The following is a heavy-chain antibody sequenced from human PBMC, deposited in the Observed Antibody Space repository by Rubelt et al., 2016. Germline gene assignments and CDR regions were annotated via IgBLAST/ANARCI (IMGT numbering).Heavy chain of an antibody. D-gene: IGHD6-13*01. J-gene: IGHJ6*02. CDR2: ISAYNGNT. V-gene: IGHV1-18*01. CDR3: ARDDIAAAGTRYYYYYYGMDV. Sequence: TSYGISWVRQAPGQGLEWMGWISAYNGNTNYAQKLQGRVTMTTDTSTSTAYMELRSLRSDDTAVYYCARDDIAAAGTRYYYYYYGMDVWGQGTTVTVSS. CDR1: TSYG.